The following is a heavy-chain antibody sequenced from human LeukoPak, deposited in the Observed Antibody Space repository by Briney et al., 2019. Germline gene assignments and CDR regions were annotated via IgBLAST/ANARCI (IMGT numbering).Heavy chain of an antibody. CDR2: IYYSGST. D-gene: IGHD5-12*01. CDR1: GDSISSGGYY. Sequence: SETLSLTCTVSGDSISSGGYYRSWIRQHPGKGLEWIGYIYYSGSTYYNPSLKSRVTISVDTSKNQFSLKLSSVTAADTAVYYCATEVAPSDHYYYYYGMDVWGQGTTVTVSS. V-gene: IGHV4-31*03. J-gene: IGHJ6*02. CDR3: ATEVAPSDHYYYYYGMDV.